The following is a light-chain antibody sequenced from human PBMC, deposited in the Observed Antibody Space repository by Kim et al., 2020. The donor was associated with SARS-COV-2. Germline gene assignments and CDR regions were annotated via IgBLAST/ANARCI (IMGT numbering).Light chain of an antibody. CDR2: WAS. CDR1: QSVLYSSNNKNY. J-gene: IGKJ3*01. CDR3: QQYYSTPT. V-gene: IGKV4-1*01. Sequence: RATINCKSSQSVLYSSNNKNYLAWYQQKPGQPPKLLIYWASTRESGVPDRFSGSGSGTDFTLTISSLQAEDVPVYYCQQYYSTPTFGPGTKVDIK.